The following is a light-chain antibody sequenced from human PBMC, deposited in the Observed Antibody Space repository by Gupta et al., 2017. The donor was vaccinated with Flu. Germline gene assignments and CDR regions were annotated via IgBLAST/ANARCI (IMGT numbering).Light chain of an antibody. J-gene: IGKJ3*01. CDR2: KAS. CDR1: QSVSCW. Sequence: SPSHRSASVGGRTTSSCRDSQSVSCWLGWQQKKAEDPPKMIIYKASREEGGAPRCFSGGGCTKEVIPTSSRQQDDVSAYYYQQQNNTHFTFGQGTKVDIK. CDR3: QQNNTHFT. V-gene: IGKV1-5*03.